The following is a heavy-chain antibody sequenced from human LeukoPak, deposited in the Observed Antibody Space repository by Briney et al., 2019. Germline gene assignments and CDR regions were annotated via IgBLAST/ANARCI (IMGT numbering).Heavy chain of an antibody. CDR1: GFTFNSYA. Sequence: GSLRLSCAASGFTFNSYAMSWVRQAPGKGLEWVSAISGSGSSTYYADSVKGRFTISRDNSKNTLYLQMNSLRAEDTAVYYCAKELDDGYNPFDYWGQGTPLTVSS. CDR3: AKELDDGYNPFDY. J-gene: IGHJ4*02. CDR2: ISGSGSST. V-gene: IGHV3-23*01. D-gene: IGHD5-24*01.